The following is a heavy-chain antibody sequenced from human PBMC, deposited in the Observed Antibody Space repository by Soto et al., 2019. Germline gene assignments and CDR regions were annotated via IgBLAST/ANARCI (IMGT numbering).Heavy chain of an antibody. CDR2: INPNSGGT. V-gene: IGHV1-2*02. Sequence: GASVKVSCKASGYTFTGYYMHWVRQAPGQGLEWMGWINPNSGGTNYAQKFQGRVTMARDTSTSTAYMELSRLRFDDTAVYYCTSYTAVAGTLDFDYWGQGTLVTVSS. J-gene: IGHJ4*02. CDR1: GYTFTGYY. D-gene: IGHD6-19*01. CDR3: TSYTAVAGTLDFDY.